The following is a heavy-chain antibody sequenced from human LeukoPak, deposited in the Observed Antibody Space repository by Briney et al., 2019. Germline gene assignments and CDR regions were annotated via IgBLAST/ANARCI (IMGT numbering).Heavy chain of an antibody. J-gene: IGHJ3*02. CDR1: GFTFSSYW. CDR2: INSDGSST. D-gene: IGHD3-16*01. Sequence: GGSLRLSXAASGFTFSSYWMHWVRQSPGKGLVWVSRINSDGSSTSYADSVKGRFTISRDNAKNTLYPQMNSLRAEDTAVYYCARVPAGERRGGAFDIWGQGTMVTVSS. V-gene: IGHV3-74*01. CDR3: ARVPAGERRGGAFDI.